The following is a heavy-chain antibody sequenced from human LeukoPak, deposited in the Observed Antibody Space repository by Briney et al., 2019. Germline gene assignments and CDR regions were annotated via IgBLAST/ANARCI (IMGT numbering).Heavy chain of an antibody. CDR2: ISSRSTYI. CDR1: GFTFSSYT. J-gene: IGHJ4*02. CDR3: ARDQNDSSGYSGGLDY. D-gene: IGHD3-22*01. Sequence: GGSLRLSCAASGFTFSSYTMNWVRQAPGKGLEWVSSISSRSTYIYYADSVKGRFTISRDNAKNSLYLQMNSLRAEDTAVYYCARDQNDSSGYSGGLDYWGQGTLVTVSS. V-gene: IGHV3-21*01.